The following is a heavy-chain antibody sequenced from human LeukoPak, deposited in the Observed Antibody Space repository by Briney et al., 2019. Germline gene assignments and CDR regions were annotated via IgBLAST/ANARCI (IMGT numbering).Heavy chain of an antibody. Sequence: SETMSLTCTVAARSISSSSYYWDWLRHPPVKGLEWFGSMYYSGSTYYNPCSKSRVPISVDTSKNQFSLKVSSVTAADTAVYYCARHWASGSYGDYWGQGTLVTVSS. D-gene: IGHD5-18*01. J-gene: IGHJ4*02. CDR3: ARHWASGSYGDY. V-gene: IGHV4-39*01. CDR2: MYYSGST. CDR1: ARSISSSSYY.